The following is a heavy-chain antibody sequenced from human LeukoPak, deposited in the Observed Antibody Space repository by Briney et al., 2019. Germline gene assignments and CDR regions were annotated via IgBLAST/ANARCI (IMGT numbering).Heavy chain of an antibody. CDR1: GYTFTSYD. CDR2: MNPNSGNT. V-gene: IGHV1-8*01. Sequence: ASVKVSCKASGYTFTSYDINWVRRATAQGLEWMGWMNPNSGNTGYAQKFQGRVTMTRNTSISTAYMELSSLRAEDTAVYYCARGPRDSSGYYVVWFDPWGQGTLVTVSS. CDR3: ARGPRDSSGYYVVWFDP. J-gene: IGHJ5*02. D-gene: IGHD3-22*01.